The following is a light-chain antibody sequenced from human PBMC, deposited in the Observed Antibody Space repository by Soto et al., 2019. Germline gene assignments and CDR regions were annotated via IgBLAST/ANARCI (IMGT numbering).Light chain of an antibody. CDR1: SSDVGGYNY. CDR2: DVS. Sequence: QSVLTQPASVSGSPGQSITISCTGTSSDVGGYNYVSWYQQHPGKAPKLMIYDVSNRPSGVSNRFSGSKSGNTASLTISGLQAEDEADHYCSSYTSSSTLGVVFGGGTKVTVL. V-gene: IGLV2-14*01. CDR3: SSYTSSSTLGVV. J-gene: IGLJ2*01.